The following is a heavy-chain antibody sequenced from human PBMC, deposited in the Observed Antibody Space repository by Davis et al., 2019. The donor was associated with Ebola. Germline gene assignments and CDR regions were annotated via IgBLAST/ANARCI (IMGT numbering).Heavy chain of an antibody. V-gene: IGHV4-30-4*01. D-gene: IGHD4-23*01. CDR1: GGSISTGDFY. Sequence: MPSETLSLTCTVSGGSISTGDFYWSWIRQPPGKGLEWIGYIYSGGSTYYNPSLQSRVIISLDTSKNQFSLKVSSVTAADTAVYYRGGLYGGNHFDYWGQGTLVTVSS. CDR2: IYSGGST. J-gene: IGHJ4*02. CDR3: GGLYGGNHFDY.